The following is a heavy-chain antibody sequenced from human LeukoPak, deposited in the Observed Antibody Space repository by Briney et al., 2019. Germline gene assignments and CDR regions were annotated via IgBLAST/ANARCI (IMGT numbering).Heavy chain of an antibody. V-gene: IGHV1-46*01. CDR2: INPSDGST. D-gene: IGHD6-13*01. J-gene: IGHJ4*02. CDR3: ARSIPPAAYYFDY. Sequence: ASVKVSCTASGYTFTSYYMHWVRQAPGQGLEWMGIINPSDGSTSYAQHFQGRITMTRDTSTSTVYMELSSLRSEDTAVYYCARSIPPAAYYFDYWGQGTLVTVSS. CDR1: GYTFTSYY.